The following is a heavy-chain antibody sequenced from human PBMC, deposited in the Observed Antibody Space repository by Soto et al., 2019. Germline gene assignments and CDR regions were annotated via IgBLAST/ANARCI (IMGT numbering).Heavy chain of an antibody. CDR1: GFTFSTYV. D-gene: IGHD2-2*01. Sequence: EVQLLESGGGLVQPGGSLRLSCAASGFTFSTYVMSWVRQAPGQGLEWVSAITGGADDTYNADSVRGRFTISRDNSKNTLYLQMNSXRAEDTAVYYCAKGSSNSRPYYFDYWGQGTLVTVSS. CDR3: AKGSSNSRPYYFDY. J-gene: IGHJ4*02. CDR2: ITGGADDT. V-gene: IGHV3-23*01.